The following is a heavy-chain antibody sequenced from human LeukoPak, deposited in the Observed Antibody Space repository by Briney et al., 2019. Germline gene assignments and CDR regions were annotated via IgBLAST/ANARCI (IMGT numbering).Heavy chain of an antibody. V-gene: IGHV3-30-3*01. CDR3: ARDSGYSYDSGTLDY. J-gene: IGHJ4*02. Sequence: GGSLRLSCSASGFVFSIYTMYWVRQAPGKGLEWVAVISYDGSNKYYADSVKGRFTISRDNSKNTLYLQMNSLRAEDTAVYYCARDSGYSYDSGTLDYWGQGTLVTVSS. CDR2: ISYDGSNK. D-gene: IGHD5-18*01. CDR1: GFVFSIYT.